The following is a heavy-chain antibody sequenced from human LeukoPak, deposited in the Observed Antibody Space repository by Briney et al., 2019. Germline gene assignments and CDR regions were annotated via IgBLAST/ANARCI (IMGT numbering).Heavy chain of an antibody. D-gene: IGHD2-2*02. Sequence: SSETLSLTCAVYGGSFSGYYWSWIRQPPGKGLEWIGEINHSGSTNYNPSLKSRVTISVDTSKNQFSLKLSSVTAADTAVYYCARALRGYCSSTSCYTVYYGMDVWGQGTTVTVSS. J-gene: IGHJ6*02. CDR1: GGSFSGYY. CDR2: INHSGST. CDR3: ARALRGYCSSTSCYTVYYGMDV. V-gene: IGHV4-34*01.